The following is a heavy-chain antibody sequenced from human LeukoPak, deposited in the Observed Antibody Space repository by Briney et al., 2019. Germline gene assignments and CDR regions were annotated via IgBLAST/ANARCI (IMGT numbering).Heavy chain of an antibody. Sequence: GGSLRLSCAASGFTFCRDEMNWVRQAPGKGLEWISYICGSDGTIKYADTVKGRFTFSRDNAKSSVYLQMNSLRVEDTAVYYCVRDGSYNRNDFTFDIWGQGTMVTVSS. CDR3: VRDGSYNRNDFTFDI. J-gene: IGHJ3*02. CDR1: GFTFCRDE. D-gene: IGHD1-1*01. V-gene: IGHV3-48*03. CDR2: ICGSDGTI.